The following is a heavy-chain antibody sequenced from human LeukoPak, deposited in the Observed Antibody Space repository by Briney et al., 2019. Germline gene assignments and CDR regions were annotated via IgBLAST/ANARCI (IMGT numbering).Heavy chain of an antibody. CDR2: ISYDGSNK. CDR3: ARGRSSGWYYYYNGMDV. Sequence: PGGSLRLSCAASGFTFSSYAMHWVRQAPGKGLEWVAVISYDGSNKYYADSVKGRFTISRDNSKNTLYLQMNSLRAEDTAVYYCARGRSSGWYYYYNGMDVWGQGTTVTVSS. V-gene: IGHV3-30*04. CDR1: GFTFSSYA. D-gene: IGHD6-19*01. J-gene: IGHJ6*02.